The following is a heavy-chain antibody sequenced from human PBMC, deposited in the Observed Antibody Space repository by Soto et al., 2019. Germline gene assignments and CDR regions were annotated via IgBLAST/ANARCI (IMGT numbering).Heavy chain of an antibody. CDR1: GYTFTGYY. J-gene: IGHJ6*03. CDR2: INPNSSGT. V-gene: IGHV1-2*04. D-gene: IGHD2-2*01. CDR3: ARGDLIVVVPAASYYYYYYMDV. Sequence: ASVKVSCKASGYTFTGYYMHWVRQAPGQGLEWMGWINPNSSGTNYAQKFQGWVTMNRDTSISTAYMELSRLRSDDTAVYYCARGDLIVVVPAASYYYYYYMDVWGKGTTVTVSS.